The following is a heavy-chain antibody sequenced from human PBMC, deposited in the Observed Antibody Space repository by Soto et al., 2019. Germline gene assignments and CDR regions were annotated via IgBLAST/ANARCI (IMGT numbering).Heavy chain of an antibody. Sequence: QVRLQESGPGXVRPSQTLSLTCTVSGDSLSSGGYYCSWIRQLPGKGLEWIGFIYYSGSTFYNPSLRSRVTMSADASKNQISLKLSSVTAADTAVYYCAKTKTPHVRNGMDVWGQGTTVTVSS. D-gene: IGHD2-8*01. CDR3: AKTKTPHVRNGMDV. CDR1: GDSLSSGGYY. CDR2: IYYSGST. V-gene: IGHV4-31*04. J-gene: IGHJ6*02.